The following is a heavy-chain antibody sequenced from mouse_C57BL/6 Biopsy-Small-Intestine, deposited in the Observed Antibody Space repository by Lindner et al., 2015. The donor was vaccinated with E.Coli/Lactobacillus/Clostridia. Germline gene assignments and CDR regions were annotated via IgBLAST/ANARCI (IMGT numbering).Heavy chain of an antibody. D-gene: IGHD1-1*01. CDR1: GYTFTNYW. CDR2: IYPGGGYT. J-gene: IGHJ2*01. Sequence: VQLQESGAELVRPGTSVKMSCKASGYTFTNYWIGWAKQRPGHGLEWIGDIYPGGGYTNYNEKFKGKATLTADKSSSTAYMQFSSLTSEDSAIYYCARGGGNYGSSYVDYYFDYWGQGTTLTVSS. V-gene: IGHV1-63*01. CDR3: ARGGGNYGSSYVDYYFDY.